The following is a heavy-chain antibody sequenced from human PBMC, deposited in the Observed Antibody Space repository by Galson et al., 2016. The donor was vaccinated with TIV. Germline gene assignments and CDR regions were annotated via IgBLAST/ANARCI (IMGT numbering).Heavy chain of an antibody. CDR1: GFTFTDYY. CDR3: ARAVTMRVADYYYGMDV. CDR2: ISNGGSIT. J-gene: IGHJ6*02. V-gene: IGHV3-11*04. Sequence: SLRLSCAVSGFTFTDYYMNWIRQTPGKGLEWVAYISNGGSITYYADFVKGRFSISRDNAKNSLYLQMNSLRADDTAVYYCARAVTMRVADYYYGMDVWGQGTTVTVS. D-gene: IGHD3-22*01.